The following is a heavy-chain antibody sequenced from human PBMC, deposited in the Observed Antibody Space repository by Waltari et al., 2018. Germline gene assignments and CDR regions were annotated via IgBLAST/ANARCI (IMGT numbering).Heavy chain of an antibody. V-gene: IGHV1-8*03. Sequence: QVQLVQSGAEVKKPGASVKVSCKASGYTFTSYDINWVRQATGQGLEWMGWMNPNSGNTGYAQKFQGRVTITRNTSISTAYMELSSLRSEDTAVYYCARRVYDYIWGSYRPYYFDYWGQGTLVTVSS. CDR3: ARRVYDYIWGSYRPYYFDY. D-gene: IGHD3-16*02. CDR2: MNPNSGNT. J-gene: IGHJ4*02. CDR1: GYTFTSYD.